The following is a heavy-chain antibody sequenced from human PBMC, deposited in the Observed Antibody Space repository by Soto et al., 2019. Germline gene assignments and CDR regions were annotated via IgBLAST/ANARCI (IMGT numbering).Heavy chain of an antibody. CDR2: IWYDGNNK. CDR3: ACWYSSGFTFDY. Sequence: GGSLRLSCAASGFTFSSYGMHWVRQAPGKGLEWVAVIWYDGNNKYYADSVKGRFAISRDNSKKTLYLQMNSLRAEDTAVYYCACWYSSGFTFDYWGQGTLVTVSS. D-gene: IGHD6-19*01. J-gene: IGHJ4*02. CDR1: GFTFSSYG. V-gene: IGHV3-33*01.